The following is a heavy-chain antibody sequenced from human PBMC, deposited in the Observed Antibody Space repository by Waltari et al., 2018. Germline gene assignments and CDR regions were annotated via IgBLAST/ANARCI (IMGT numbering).Heavy chain of an antibody. CDR3: GTSPDYSTSEGY. J-gene: IGHJ4*02. CDR2: VSGGGGTT. Sequence: EVQVLESGGGLVQLGGSLSLSCAASGFTFTTYPMTWVRQAPGKGLEWVSSVSGGGGTTYYADSVKGRFTISRDNSKNTLFLQMNSLRAEDTAVYYCGTSPDYSTSEGYWGQGTLVTVSS. V-gene: IGHV3-23*01. D-gene: IGHD4-4*01. CDR1: GFTFTTYP.